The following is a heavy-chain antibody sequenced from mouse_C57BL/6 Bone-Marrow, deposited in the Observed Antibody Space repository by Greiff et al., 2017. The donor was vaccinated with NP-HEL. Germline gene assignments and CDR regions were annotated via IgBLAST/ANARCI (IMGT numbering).Heavy chain of an antibody. J-gene: IGHJ2*01. Sequence: EVQGVESGGGLVKPGGSLKLSCAASGFTFSSYAMSWVRQTPEKRLEWVATISDGGSYTYYPDNVKGRFTISRDNAKNNLYLQMSHLKSEDTAMYYCARDQGRGGYYFDYWGQGTTLTVSS. CDR1: GFTFSSYA. V-gene: IGHV5-4*01. CDR2: ISDGGSYT. CDR3: ARDQGRGGYYFDY. D-gene: IGHD3-2*02.